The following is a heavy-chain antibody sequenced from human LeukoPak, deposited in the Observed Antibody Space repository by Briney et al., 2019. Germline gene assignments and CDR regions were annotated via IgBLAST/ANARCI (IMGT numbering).Heavy chain of an antibody. Sequence: SETLSLTCAVFGPSFRGSYWRSLRQAPGKGVEWVGEINESGDTKYNTALTSRGTISVGTSKNQSSLNVKYVTAADTAVYYCARALIVTPASCYMDVWGKGTTVTVSS. CDR1: GPSFRGSY. V-gene: IGHV4-34*01. J-gene: IGHJ6*03. D-gene: IGHD3-22*01. CDR3: ARALIVTPASCYMDV. CDR2: INESGDT.